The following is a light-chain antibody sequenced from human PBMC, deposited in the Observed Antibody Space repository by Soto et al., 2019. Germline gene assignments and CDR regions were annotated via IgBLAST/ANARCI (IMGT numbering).Light chain of an antibody. CDR2: RNI. Sequence: QSVLTQPPSASGTPGQRVTISCSGSSSNIGSNYVYWYQQLQGTAPKLLIYRNIQRPSGVPDRFSGSKSGTSASLAISGLRYEEEADYYCVTWDDSLSGNVFGTGTKLTVL. J-gene: IGLJ1*01. CDR3: VTWDDSLSGNV. CDR1: SSNIGSNY. V-gene: IGLV1-47*01.